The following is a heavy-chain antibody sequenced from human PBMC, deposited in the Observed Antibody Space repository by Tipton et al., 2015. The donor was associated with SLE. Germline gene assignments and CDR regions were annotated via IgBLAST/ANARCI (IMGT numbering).Heavy chain of an antibody. CDR2: ISWNSGSI. CDR3: ARGGGSYNWFDP. CDR1: GFTFDDYA. V-gene: IGHV3-9*01. D-gene: IGHD1-26*01. Sequence: SLRLSCAASGFTFDDYAMHWVRQAPGKGLEWVSGISWNSGSIGYADSVKGRFTISRENAKNSLYLQMNSLRAGDTAVYYCARGGGSYNWFDPWGQGTLVTVSS. J-gene: IGHJ5*02.